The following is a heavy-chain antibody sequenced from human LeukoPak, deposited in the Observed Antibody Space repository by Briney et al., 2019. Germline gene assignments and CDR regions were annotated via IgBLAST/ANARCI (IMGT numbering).Heavy chain of an antibody. J-gene: IGHJ4*02. Sequence: SVKVSCKASGGTFSSYAISWVRQAPGQGLEWMGGIIPIFGTANYAQKFQGRVTITTDESTSTAYMELSSLRSEDTAVYYCARDRDIVVVPAAINLAYWGQGTLVTVSS. D-gene: IGHD2-2*02. CDR1: GGTFSSYA. CDR2: IIPIFGTA. CDR3: ARDRDIVVVPAAINLAY. V-gene: IGHV1-69*05.